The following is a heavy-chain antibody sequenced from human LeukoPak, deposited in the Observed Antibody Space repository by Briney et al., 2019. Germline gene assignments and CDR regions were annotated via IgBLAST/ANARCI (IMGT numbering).Heavy chain of an antibody. CDR2: ISGSGGST. V-gene: IGHV3-23*01. J-gene: IGHJ4*02. CDR1: GFTFSSYA. D-gene: IGHD3-22*01. CDR3: AKSKFPYDSNGWHGYFDF. Sequence: PGGSLRLSCAASGFTFSSYAMSWVRQAPGKGLEWVSSISGSGGSTYYADSVKGRFTISRDNSKNTLFLLMNSLRADVTAVYYCAKSKFPYDSNGWHGYFDFWGQGTLVTASS.